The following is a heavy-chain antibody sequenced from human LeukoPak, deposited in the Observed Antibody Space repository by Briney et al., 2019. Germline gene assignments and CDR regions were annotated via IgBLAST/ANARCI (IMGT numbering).Heavy chain of an antibody. CDR3: ARDQGYQLLYY. V-gene: IGHV1-3*01. J-gene: IGHJ4*02. Sequence: ASVKVSCKASGYTFSSYAIHWVRQAPGQSLEWMGWISAGNGETKYSQNFQGRLTITRDTSSSTAYMELNSLISGDTAVYYCARDQGYQLLYYWGQGTLVTVSS. CDR2: ISAGNGET. CDR1: GYTFSSYA. D-gene: IGHD2-2*01.